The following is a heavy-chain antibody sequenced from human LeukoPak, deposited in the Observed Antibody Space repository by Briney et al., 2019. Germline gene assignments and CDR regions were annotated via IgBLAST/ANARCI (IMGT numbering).Heavy chain of an antibody. V-gene: IGHV3-23*01. Sequence: LPGGSLRLSCAASGFTFSSYAMSWVRQAPGKGLEWVSAISGSGGSTYYADSVEGRFTISRDNSKNTLYLQMNSLRAEDTAVYYCAKDLDVDTAMVFDYWGQGTLVTVSS. CDR1: GFTFSSYA. CDR2: ISGSGGST. D-gene: IGHD5-18*01. CDR3: AKDLDVDTAMVFDY. J-gene: IGHJ4*02.